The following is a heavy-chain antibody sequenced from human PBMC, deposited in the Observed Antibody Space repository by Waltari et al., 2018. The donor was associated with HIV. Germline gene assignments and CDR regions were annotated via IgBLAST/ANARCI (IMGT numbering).Heavy chain of an antibody. Sequence: EVQLVESGGGLVQPGGSLRLSCAVSGFSFSSYWMSWVRQAPGKGLEWVANIKQEGSEKDYVDSVKGRFNISRDNAKNSLYLQMNSLRDEDTAVYYCARDPGGADAFDFWGQGTMVTVSS. CDR3: ARDPGGADAFDF. J-gene: IGHJ3*01. CDR1: GFSFSSYW. CDR2: IKQEGSEK. V-gene: IGHV3-7*01. D-gene: IGHD3-16*01.